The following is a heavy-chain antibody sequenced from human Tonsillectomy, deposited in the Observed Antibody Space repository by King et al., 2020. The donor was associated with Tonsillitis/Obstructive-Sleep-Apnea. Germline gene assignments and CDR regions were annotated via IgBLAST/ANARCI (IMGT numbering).Heavy chain of an antibody. CDR1: GGSFSAYY. CDR3: ARGMVVATFYFYYMDV. V-gene: IGHV4-34*01. J-gene: IGHJ6*03. D-gene: IGHD2-15*01. Sequence: VQLQQWGAGLLKPSETLSLTCAVYGGSFSAYYLSWIRQPPGKGLEWIGEINHSGNTNYNPSLKRRVTMSVDTSKNQFPLNLISVTAADTAVYYCARGMVVATFYFYYMDVWGKGTTVTVSS. CDR2: INHSGNT.